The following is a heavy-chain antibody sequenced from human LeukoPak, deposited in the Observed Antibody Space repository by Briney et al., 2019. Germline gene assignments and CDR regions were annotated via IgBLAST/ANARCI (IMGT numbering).Heavy chain of an antibody. CDR3: AKDYGSGGSFDY. CDR1: GFTFSSYG. J-gene: IGHJ4*02. CDR2: ISYDGSNK. Sequence: GGSLRLSCAASGFTFSSYGMHWVRQAPGEGLEWVAVISYDGSNKYYADSVKGRFTISRDNSKNTLYLQMNSLRAEDTAVYYCAKDYGSGGSFDYWGQGTLVTVSS. V-gene: IGHV3-30*18. D-gene: IGHD2-15*01.